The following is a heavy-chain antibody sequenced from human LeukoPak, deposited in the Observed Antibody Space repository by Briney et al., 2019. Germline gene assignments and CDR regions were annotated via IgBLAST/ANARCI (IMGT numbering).Heavy chain of an antibody. J-gene: IGHJ4*02. D-gene: IGHD4-17*01. CDR2: IKPNNGDT. V-gene: IGHV1-2*02. CDR1: GYSFTHHN. CDR3: ARVLSAVTSTFDY. Sequence: ASVKVFCKASGYSFTHHNVHWVRQAPGQALEWMGWIKPNNGDTKFSQKFQDRATLTSDTSIDTAYMEMSGLTSDDTAIYYCARVLSAVTSTFDYWGQGTLVTVSS.